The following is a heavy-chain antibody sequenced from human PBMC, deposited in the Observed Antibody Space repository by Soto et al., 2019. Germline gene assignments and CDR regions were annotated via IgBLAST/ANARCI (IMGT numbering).Heavy chain of an antibody. CDR1: GFTFSSYS. CDR2: ISSSSSYI. Sequence: SLRLSCAASGFTFSSYSMNWVRQAPGKGLEWVSSISSSSSYIYYADSVKGRFTISRDNAKNSLYLQMNSLRAEDTAVYYCARDTRLVVVAASGAFDIWGQGTMVT. D-gene: IGHD2-15*01. CDR3: ARDTRLVVVAASGAFDI. J-gene: IGHJ3*02. V-gene: IGHV3-21*01.